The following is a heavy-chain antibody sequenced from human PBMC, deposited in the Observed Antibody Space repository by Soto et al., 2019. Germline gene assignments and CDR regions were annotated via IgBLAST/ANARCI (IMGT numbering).Heavy chain of an antibody. CDR2: IYYSGST. J-gene: IGHJ4*02. V-gene: IGHV4-39*01. CDR3: TRHEGGAAADRPLDY. CDR1: GGSVRSSTYY. D-gene: IGHD6-13*01. Sequence: SETLSLTCTVSGGSVRSSTYYWGWIRQSPWKGLEWIGSIYYSGSTHNNPSLKSRVTMSVDTYTNQFSLKLMSVTAADTAIYYCTRHEGGAAADRPLDYWGQGTLVTVSS.